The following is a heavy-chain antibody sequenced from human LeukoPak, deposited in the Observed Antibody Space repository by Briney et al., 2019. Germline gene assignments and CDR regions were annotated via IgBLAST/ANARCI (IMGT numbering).Heavy chain of an antibody. J-gene: IGHJ4*02. V-gene: IGHV3-23*01. D-gene: IGHD3-22*01. CDR2: ISGSGGST. CDR1: GFTFSSYA. Sequence: PGGSLRLSCAASGFTFSSYAMSWVRQAPGKGPEWVSAISGSGGSTYYADSVKGRFTISRDNSKNTLYLQMNSLRAEDTAVYYCARRSIVVVISTLDYWGQGTLVTVSS. CDR3: ARRSIVVVISTLDY.